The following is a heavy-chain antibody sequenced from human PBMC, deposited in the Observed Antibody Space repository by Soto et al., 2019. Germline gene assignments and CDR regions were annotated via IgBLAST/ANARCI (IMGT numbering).Heavy chain of an antibody. CDR1: GFTFSSYW. D-gene: IGHD3-3*01. CDR3: ARWGRYDFWGGYPWGGCFDP. V-gene: IGHV3-7*01. J-gene: IGHJ5*02. Sequence: EVQLVESGGGLVQPGGSLRLSCAASGFTFSSYWMSWVRQAPGKGLEWVANIKQDGSEKYYVDSVKGRFTISRDNAKNTLYLQMNSLRVEDTAVYYCARWGRYDFWGGYPWGGCFDPWGQGTLVTVSS. CDR2: IKQDGSEK.